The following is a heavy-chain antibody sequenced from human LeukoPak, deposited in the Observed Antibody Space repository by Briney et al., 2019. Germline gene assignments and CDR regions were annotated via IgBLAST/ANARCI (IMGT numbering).Heavy chain of an antibody. Sequence: SETLSLTCTVSGGSISSGGYYWSWIRQHPGKGLEWIGYIYYSGSTYYNPSLKSRVTISVDTSKNQFSLKLSSVTAADTAVYYCARDAPYYYGSGSYSRGMDVWGQGTTVTVSS. V-gene: IGHV4-31*03. J-gene: IGHJ6*02. CDR2: IYYSGST. CDR3: ARDAPYYYGSGSYSRGMDV. D-gene: IGHD3-10*01. CDR1: GGSISSGGYY.